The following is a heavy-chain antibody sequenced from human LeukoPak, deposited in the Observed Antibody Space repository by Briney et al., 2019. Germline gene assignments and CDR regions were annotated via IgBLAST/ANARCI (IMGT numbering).Heavy chain of an antibody. CDR3: ARLGYLAVPAPRNY. D-gene: IGHD6-19*01. CDR1: GGSISSGGYY. V-gene: IGHV4-39*07. J-gene: IGHJ4*02. CDR2: IYHSGST. Sequence: TPSQTLSLTCTVSGGSISSGGYYWGWIRQPPGKGLEWIGSIYHSGSTYYNPSLKSRVTISVATSKNQFSLKLSSVTAADTAVYYCARLGYLAVPAPRNYWGQGTLVVVSS.